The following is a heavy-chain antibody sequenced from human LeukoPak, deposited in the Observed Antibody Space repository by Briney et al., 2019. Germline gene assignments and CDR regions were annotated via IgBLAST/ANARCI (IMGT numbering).Heavy chain of an antibody. V-gene: IGHV1-18*01. J-gene: IGHJ6*03. CDR3: ARAVRYYYGSGSGPYYMDV. CDR1: GYTFTSYG. D-gene: IGHD3-10*01. Sequence: ASVKVSCKASGYTFTSYGISWVRQAPGQGLEWMGWISAYNGNTNYAQKLQGRVAITRNTSISTAYMELSSLRSEDTAVYYCARAVRYYYGSGSGPYYMDVWGKGTTVTVSS. CDR2: ISAYNGNT.